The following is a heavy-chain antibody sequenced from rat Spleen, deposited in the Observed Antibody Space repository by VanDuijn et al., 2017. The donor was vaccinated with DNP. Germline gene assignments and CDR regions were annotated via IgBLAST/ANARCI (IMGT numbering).Heavy chain of an antibody. CDR3: AKGPNYGGYSDYFDY. J-gene: IGHJ2*01. V-gene: IGHV4-2*01. CDR2: INKESGTI. CDR1: GFTFRKSA. Sequence: EVQLVESGGGLVQPGRSLKLSCAASGFTFRKSAMAWVRQAPGKGLEWIGEINKESGTIIYSPSLKDKFAISRDNAQKTLYLQMNKLGSEDTAIYHCAKGPNYGGYSDYFDYWGQGVMVTVSS. D-gene: IGHD1-11*01.